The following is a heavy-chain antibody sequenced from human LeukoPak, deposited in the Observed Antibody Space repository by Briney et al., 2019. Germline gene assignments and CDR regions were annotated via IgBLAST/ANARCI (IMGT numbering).Heavy chain of an antibody. V-gene: IGHV5-10-1*01. CDR2: VDPGDSYI. D-gene: IGHD3-22*01. CDR1: GYSFTNYW. J-gene: IGHJ4*02. CDR3: ASHGHYYAY. Sequence: PGGSLRISCKGSGYSFTNYWITWVRQMPGKGLEWMGGVDPGDSYIKYSPSFQGHVTISADKSISTAYLQWSSLKASDAALYYCASHGHYYAYWGQGTLVTVSS.